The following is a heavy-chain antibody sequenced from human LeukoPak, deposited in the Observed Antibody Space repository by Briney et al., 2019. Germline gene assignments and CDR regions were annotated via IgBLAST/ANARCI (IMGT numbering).Heavy chain of an antibody. CDR2: INPNSGGT. D-gene: IGHD6-6*01. Sequence: ASVKVSCKASGYTFTGYYMHWVRQAPGQGLEWMGWINPNSGGTNYAQKFQGRVTMTRDTSISTAYMELSRLRSDDTAVYYCARDRTLGQLGNFDYWGQGTLVTVSS. CDR3: ARDRTLGQLGNFDY. J-gene: IGHJ4*02. V-gene: IGHV1-2*02. CDR1: GYTFTGYY.